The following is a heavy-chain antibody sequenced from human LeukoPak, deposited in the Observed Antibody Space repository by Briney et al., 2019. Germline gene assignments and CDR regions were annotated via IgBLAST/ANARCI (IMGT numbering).Heavy chain of an antibody. CDR3: ATPNPRWFGELVYPFDY. Sequence: ASVKVSCKVSGYTLTELSMHWVRQAPGKGLEWMRGFDPEDGETIYAQKFQGRVTMTVDTSTDTAYMELSSLRSEDTAVYYCATPNPRWFGELVYPFDYWGQGTLVTVSS. J-gene: IGHJ4*02. D-gene: IGHD3-10*01. CDR1: GYTLTELS. CDR2: FDPEDGET. V-gene: IGHV1-24*01.